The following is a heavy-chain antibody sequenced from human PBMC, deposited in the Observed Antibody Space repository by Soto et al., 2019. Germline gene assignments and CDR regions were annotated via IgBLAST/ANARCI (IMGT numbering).Heavy chain of an antibody. CDR1: GGSINSGGYY. J-gene: IGHJ4*02. CDR3: VKNLGSGERGSYGPNGAY. CDR2: IYYSGTT. D-gene: IGHD1-26*01. V-gene: IGHV4-31*03. Sequence: SETLSLTCTVSGGSINSGGYYWSWIRQHPGKGLEWVGYIYYSGTTYYNPSLQSRLSISRDTPKNQFSLKLTSVTAEDTAIYYFVKNLGSGERGSYGPNGAYWGLGTLVTVSS.